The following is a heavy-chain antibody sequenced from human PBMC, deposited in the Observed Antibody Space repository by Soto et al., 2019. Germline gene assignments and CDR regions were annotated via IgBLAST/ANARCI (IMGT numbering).Heavy chain of an antibody. D-gene: IGHD5-12*01. CDR1: GGSISSSNW. V-gene: IGHV4-4*02. CDR3: ARDRRYSGYVDDFDI. CDR2: IYHSGST. J-gene: IGHJ3*02. Sequence: SETLSLTCAVSGGSISSSNWWSWVRQPPGQGLEWLGEIYHSGSTNYNPSLKSRVTISVDKSKNHFSLKLSSVTAADTAVYYCARDRRYSGYVDDFDIWGQGTMVTVSS.